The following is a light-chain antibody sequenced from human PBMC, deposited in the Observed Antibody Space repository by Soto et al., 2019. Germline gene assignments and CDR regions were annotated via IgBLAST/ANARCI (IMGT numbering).Light chain of an antibody. CDR2: GAF. CDR3: PQYGSSPRGPWT. V-gene: IGKV3-20*01. CDR1: QSVSSSY. Sequence: EIVLTQSPGTLSLSPGERATLSCRASQSVSSSYLAWYQQKPGQAPRLLIYGAFSRATGIPDRFSGSGSGTHFTRTISRLEPDDFAVYYCPQYGSSPRGPWTFGQGTKVEIK. J-gene: IGKJ1*01.